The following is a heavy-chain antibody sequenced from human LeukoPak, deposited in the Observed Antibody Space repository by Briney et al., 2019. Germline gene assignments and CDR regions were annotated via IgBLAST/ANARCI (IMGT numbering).Heavy chain of an antibody. D-gene: IGHD6-13*01. J-gene: IGHJ6*02. CDR3: AKAASSSWPSYYYGMDV. V-gene: IGHV3-23*01. CDR2: IGGGGGGT. CDR1: GFTFSSYA. Sequence: GGSLRLSCAASGFTFSSYAMSWVRQAPGKGLEWVSAIGGGGGGTYYADSVKGRFTVSRDNSKNTVYLQMSSLRVDDTAVYYCAKAASSSWPSYYYGMDVWGQGTTVTVSS.